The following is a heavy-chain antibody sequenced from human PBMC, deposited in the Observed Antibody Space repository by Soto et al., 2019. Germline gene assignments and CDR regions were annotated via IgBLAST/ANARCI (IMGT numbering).Heavy chain of an antibody. J-gene: IGHJ3*02. Sequence: NPGGSLRLSCAASGFTFSNAWMSWVRQAPGKGLEWVGRIKSKTDGGTTDYAAPVKGRFTISRDDSKNTLYLQMNSLKTEDTAVYYCTTSQTVTTFAFDIWGQGTMVTVSS. V-gene: IGHV3-15*01. D-gene: IGHD4-17*01. CDR3: TTSQTVTTFAFDI. CDR1: GFTFSNAW. CDR2: IKSKTDGGTT.